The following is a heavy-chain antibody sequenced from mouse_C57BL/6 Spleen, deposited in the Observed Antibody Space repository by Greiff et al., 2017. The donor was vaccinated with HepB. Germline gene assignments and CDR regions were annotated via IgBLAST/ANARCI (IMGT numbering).Heavy chain of an antibody. V-gene: IGHV1-47*01. CDR3: ARWSYGDFGYAMDY. J-gene: IGHJ4*01. CDR1: GYTFTNYY. Sequence: VQLQQSGAELVKPGASVKISCKASGYTFTNYYIEWMKQNHGKSLEWIGNIHPYNGDTNYNEKFKGKATLTVDKSSSTVYMELSRLTSDDSAVYYCARWSYGDFGYAMDYWGQGTSVTVSS. D-gene: IGHD2-12*01. CDR2: IHPYNGDT.